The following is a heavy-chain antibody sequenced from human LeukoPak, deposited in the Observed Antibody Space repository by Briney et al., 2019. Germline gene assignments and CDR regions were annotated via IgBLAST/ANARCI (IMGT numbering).Heavy chain of an antibody. CDR1: GFTFSSYG. J-gene: IGHJ5*02. V-gene: IGHV3-30*03. CDR3: ARGLREVGAPYNWFDP. Sequence: GGSLRLSCAASGFTFSSYGMHWVRQAPGKGLEWVAVISYDGSIKYYADSVKGRFTISRDNSKNTLYLQMNSLRAEDTAVYYCARGLREVGAPYNWFDPWGQGTLVTVSS. CDR2: ISYDGSIK. D-gene: IGHD1-26*01.